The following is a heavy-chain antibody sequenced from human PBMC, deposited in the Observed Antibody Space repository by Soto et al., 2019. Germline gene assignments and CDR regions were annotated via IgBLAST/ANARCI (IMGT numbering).Heavy chain of an antibody. CDR2: IYSGGST. CDR3: ARDRVRFLEWFGRDYYYGMDV. V-gene: IGHV3-53*01. J-gene: IGHJ6*02. CDR1: GLTVSSNY. D-gene: IGHD3-3*01. Sequence: PGGSLRLSCAASGLTVSSNYMGWVRQAPGKGLKWILVIYSGGSTYYADSVKGRFTISRDNSKNTLYLQMNSLRAEDTAVYYCARDRVRFLEWFGRDYYYGMDVWGQGTTVTVSS.